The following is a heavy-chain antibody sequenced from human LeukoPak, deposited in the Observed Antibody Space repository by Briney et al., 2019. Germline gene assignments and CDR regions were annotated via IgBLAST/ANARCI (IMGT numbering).Heavy chain of an antibody. V-gene: IGHV3-23*01. CDR1: GFTFSKYA. D-gene: IGHD4-17*01. J-gene: IGHJ4*02. CDR2: ISPSDGNT. CDR3: AKDSSVPYGITE. Sequence: PGRSLRLSCAASGFTFSKYAMSWVRQAPGKGLEWVSAISPSDGNTFYADSVKGRFTISRDNSMNTLSLHMNSLRAEDTALYYCAKDSSVPYGITEWGQGTLVTVSS.